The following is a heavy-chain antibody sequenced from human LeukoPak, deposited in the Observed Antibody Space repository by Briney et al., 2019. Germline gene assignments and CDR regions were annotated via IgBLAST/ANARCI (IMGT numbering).Heavy chain of an antibody. Sequence: GASVKVSCKASGGTFSGYAISWVRQAPGQGLEWMGGIIPIFGTANYAQKFQGRVTITADKSTSTAYMELSSLRSEDTAVYYCARSRIAAAETLDYWGQGTLVTVSS. V-gene: IGHV1-69*06. CDR3: ARSRIAAAETLDY. CDR1: GGTFSGYA. CDR2: IIPIFGTA. J-gene: IGHJ4*02. D-gene: IGHD6-13*01.